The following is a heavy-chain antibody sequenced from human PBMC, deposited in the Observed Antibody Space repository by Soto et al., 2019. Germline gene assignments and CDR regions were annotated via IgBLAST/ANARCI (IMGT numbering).Heavy chain of an antibody. CDR2: IIPIFGTA. V-gene: IGHV1-69*13. J-gene: IGHJ6*02. CDR1: GGTFSSYA. CDR3: ARDQDYYGPANYYYGMDV. D-gene: IGHD3-10*01. Sequence: SVKVSCKASGGTFSSYAISWVRQAPGQGLEWMGGIIPIFGTANYAQKFQGRVTITADESTSTAYMELSSLRSEDTAVYYCARDQDYYGPANYYYGMDVWVQRTTHTVSS.